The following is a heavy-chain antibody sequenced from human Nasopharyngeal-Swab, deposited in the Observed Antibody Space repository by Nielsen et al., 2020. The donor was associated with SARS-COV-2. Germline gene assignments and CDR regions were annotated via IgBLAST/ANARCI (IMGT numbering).Heavy chain of an antibody. CDR3: ARDLIAMIVVNGGVYFDY. D-gene: IGHD3-22*01. CDR2: IIPILGIA. V-gene: IGHV1-69*04. J-gene: IGHJ4*02. CDR1: GGTFSSYA. Sequence: SVKVSCKASGGTFSSYAISWVRQAPGQGLEWMGRIIPILGIANYAQKFQGRVTITADKSTSTAYMELSSLRSEDTAVYYCARDLIAMIVVNGGVYFDYWGQGTLVTVSS.